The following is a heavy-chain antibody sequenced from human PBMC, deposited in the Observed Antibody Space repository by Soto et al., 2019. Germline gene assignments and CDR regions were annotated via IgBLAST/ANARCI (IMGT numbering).Heavy chain of an antibody. J-gene: IGHJ5*02. CDR3: ARGGSWYYYDSRGYLAP. D-gene: IGHD3-22*01. CDR1: GYTFTSYD. V-gene: IGHV1-8*01. CDR2: MNPNSGNT. Sequence: ASVKVSCKASGYTFTSYDINWVRQATGQGLEWMGWMNPNSGNTGYAQKFQGRVTMTRNTSISTAYMELSSLRSEDTAVYYCARGGSWYYYDSRGYLAPWGQGTLVTVSS.